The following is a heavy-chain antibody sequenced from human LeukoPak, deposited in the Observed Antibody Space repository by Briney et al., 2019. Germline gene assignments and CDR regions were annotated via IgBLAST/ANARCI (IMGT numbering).Heavy chain of an antibody. Sequence: HPGGSLRLSCAASGFTFSSYSMNWVRQAPGKGLEWVSYISSSSSTIYYADSVKGRFTISRDNTKNSLYLQMNSLRAEDAAVYYCARGKFYSDYWGQGTLVTVSS. CDR3: ARGKFYSDY. J-gene: IGHJ4*02. CDR1: GFTFSSYS. CDR2: ISSSSSTI. V-gene: IGHV3-48*04.